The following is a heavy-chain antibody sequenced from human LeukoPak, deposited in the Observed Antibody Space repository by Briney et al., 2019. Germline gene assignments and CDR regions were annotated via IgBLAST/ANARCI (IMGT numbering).Heavy chain of an antibody. CDR1: GFTFSSYA. Sequence: GGSLRLSCAASGFTFSSYAMSWVRQAPGKGLEWVSVISGNGGNTYNADSVKGRFSISRDNSKNTLYLQMNSLRAEDTAVYYCAKEERITVARGGKIDYWGQGTLVTVSS. CDR3: AKEERITVARGGKIDY. V-gene: IGHV3-23*01. J-gene: IGHJ4*02. D-gene: IGHD3-10*01. CDR2: ISGNGGNT.